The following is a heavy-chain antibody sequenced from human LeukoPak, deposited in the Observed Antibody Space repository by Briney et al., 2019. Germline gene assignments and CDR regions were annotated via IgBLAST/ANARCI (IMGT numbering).Heavy chain of an antibody. Sequence: PSETLSLTCTVSGGSISSSSYYWGWIRQPPGKGLEWIGSIYYSGSTYYNPSLKSRITISVDTSKNQFSLKLSSVTAADTAVYCCARGGRRVDPWGQGTLVTVSS. CDR3: ARGGRRVDP. CDR1: GGSISSSSYY. J-gene: IGHJ5*02. V-gene: IGHV4-39*01. D-gene: IGHD1-1*01. CDR2: IYYSGST.